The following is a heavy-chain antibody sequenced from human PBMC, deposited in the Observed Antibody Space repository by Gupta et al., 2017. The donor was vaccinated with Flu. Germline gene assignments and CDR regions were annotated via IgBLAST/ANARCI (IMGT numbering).Heavy chain of an antibody. Sequence: QVQLQESGPGLVRPSETLSLTCAVSVFSFSSVYYLSWIRQSPGKGLEWIGSMIHSGNTYYNPSLKRQVSISMDMSLHHLCLEMTSVTAADTAVYYCARGGTGGDYPFDFWGQGTLVTVSS. CDR3: ARGGTGGDYPFDF. CDR1: VFSFSSVYY. J-gene: IGHJ4*02. V-gene: IGHV4-38-2*01. CDR2: MIHSGNT. D-gene: IGHD4-17*01.